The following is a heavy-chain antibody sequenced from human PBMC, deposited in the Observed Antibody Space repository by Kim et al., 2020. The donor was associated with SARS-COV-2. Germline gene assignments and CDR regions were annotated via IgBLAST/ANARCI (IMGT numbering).Heavy chain of an antibody. Sequence: SVKVSCKASGGTFSSYAISWVRQAPGQGLEWMGGIIPIFGTANYAQKFQGRVTITADESTSTAYMELSSLRSEDTAVYYCAVLVGYYDSSGYYSAFLPTNYYYGMDVWGQGTTVTVSS. CDR1: GGTFSSYA. CDR3: AVLVGYYDSSGYYSAFLPTNYYYGMDV. V-gene: IGHV1-69*13. CDR2: IIPIFGTA. J-gene: IGHJ6*02. D-gene: IGHD3-22*01.